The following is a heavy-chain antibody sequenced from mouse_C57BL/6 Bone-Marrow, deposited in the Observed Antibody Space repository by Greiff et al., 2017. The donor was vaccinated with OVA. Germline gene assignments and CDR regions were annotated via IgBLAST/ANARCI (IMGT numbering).Heavy chain of an antibody. J-gene: IGHJ3*01. CDR2: ISGGGGNT. V-gene: IGHV5-9*01. Sequence: EVQLVESGGGLVKPGGSLKLSCAASGFTFSSYTMSWVRQTPEKRLEWVATISGGGGNTYYPDSVKGRSTISRDNAKNTLYLQMSSLRSEDTALYYCARQRDSSGYYAYWGQGTLVTVSA. CDR1: GFTFSSYT. D-gene: IGHD3-2*02. CDR3: ARQRDSSGYYAY.